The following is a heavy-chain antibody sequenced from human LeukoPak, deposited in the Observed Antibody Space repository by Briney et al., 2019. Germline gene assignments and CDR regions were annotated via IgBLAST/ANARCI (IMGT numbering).Heavy chain of an antibody. CDR3: ARLIIAAAAIDY. Sequence: SETLSLTCTVSGGSISSYYWSWIRQPPGKGLEWIGYIYYSGSTNYNPSLKSRVTISVDTSKNQFSLKLSSVTAADTAVYYCARLIIAAAAIDYWGQGTLVTVSS. CDR1: GGSISSYY. CDR2: IYYSGST. J-gene: IGHJ4*02. V-gene: IGHV4-59*08. D-gene: IGHD6-13*01.